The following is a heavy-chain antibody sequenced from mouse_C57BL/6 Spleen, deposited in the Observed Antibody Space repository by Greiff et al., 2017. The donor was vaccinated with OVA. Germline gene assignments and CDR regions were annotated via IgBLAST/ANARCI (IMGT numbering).Heavy chain of an antibody. Sequence: VQLQQSGPELVKPGASVKISCKASGYTFTDYYMNWVKQSHGKSLEWIGDINPNNGGTSYNQKFKGKATLTVDKSSSTAYMELRSLTSEDSAVYYCARSGYSNYDYYAMDYWGQGTSVTVSS. D-gene: IGHD2-5*01. CDR2: INPNNGGT. J-gene: IGHJ4*01. CDR3: ARSGYSNYDYYAMDY. CDR1: GYTFTDYY. V-gene: IGHV1-26*01.